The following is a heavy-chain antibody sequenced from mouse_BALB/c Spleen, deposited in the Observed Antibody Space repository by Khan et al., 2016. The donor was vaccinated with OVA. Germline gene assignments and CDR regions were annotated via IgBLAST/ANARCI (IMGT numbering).Heavy chain of an antibody. J-gene: IGHJ2*01. CDR3: AREEALYCFDY. V-gene: IGHV1-76*01. D-gene: IGHD3-2*02. CDR2: IYPGTDNT. Sequence: QVQLKQSGAELVRPGTSVKLSCKTSGYIFTSYWIHWVKQRSGQGLEWIARIYPGTDNTYYSEKFKDKATLTADKSSSTAYLQLSSLKSEDSAVFFCAREEALYCFDYWGQGTTLTVSA. CDR1: GYIFTSYW.